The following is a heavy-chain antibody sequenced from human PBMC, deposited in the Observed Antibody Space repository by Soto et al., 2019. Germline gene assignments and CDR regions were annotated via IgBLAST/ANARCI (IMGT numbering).Heavy chain of an antibody. CDR2: INHSGST. V-gene: IGHV4-39*07. D-gene: IGHD6-13*01. CDR3: ATIAAAGDFDY. Sequence: SSETLSLTCTVSGGYISGSTSYWGWIRQPPGKGLEWIGEINHSGSTNYNPSLKSRVTISVDTSKNQFSLKLSSVTAADTAVYYCATIAAAGDFDYWGQGTLVTVSS. J-gene: IGHJ4*02. CDR1: GGYISGSTSY.